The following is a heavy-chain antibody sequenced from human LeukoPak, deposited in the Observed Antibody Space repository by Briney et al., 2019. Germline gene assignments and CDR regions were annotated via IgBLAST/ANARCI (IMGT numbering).Heavy chain of an antibody. Sequence: SVKVSCKASGGTFSSYAISWVRQAPGQGLEWMGGIIPIFGTANYAQKFQGRVTITADESTSTAYMELSSLRSEDTAVYYCARALGYCTNGVCLPIYYYYYGMDVWGQGTTVTVSS. J-gene: IGHJ6*02. CDR2: IIPIFGTA. V-gene: IGHV1-69*01. D-gene: IGHD2-8*01. CDR1: GGTFSSYA. CDR3: ARALGYCTNGVCLPIYYYYYGMDV.